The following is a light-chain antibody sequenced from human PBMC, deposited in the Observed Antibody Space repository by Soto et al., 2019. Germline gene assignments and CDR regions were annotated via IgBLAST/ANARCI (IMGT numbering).Light chain of an antibody. J-gene: IGKJ4*01. CDR2: GAS. CDR1: QSVSSSY. V-gene: IGKV3D-15*01. Sequence: EVVLTQSPATLSLSPGEGATLSCRASQSVSSSYLAWYQQKPGQAPRLLIYGASSRATGIPDRFSGSGSGTEFTLTITSLQSEDFAVYYCQQYKNWPPLTFGGGTKVDI. CDR3: QQYKNWPPLT.